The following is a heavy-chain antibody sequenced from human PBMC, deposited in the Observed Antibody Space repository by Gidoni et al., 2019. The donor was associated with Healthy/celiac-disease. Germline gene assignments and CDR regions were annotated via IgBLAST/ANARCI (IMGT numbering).Heavy chain of an antibody. Sequence: EVQLVESGGGLVQPGRSLRLSCTASGFTVGDYAMSWFRQAPGKGLEWVGFIRSKAYGGTTEYAASVKGRFTISRDDSKSIAYLQMNSLKTEDTAVYYCTRVGSGDYPGGFDYWGQGTLVTVSS. J-gene: IGHJ4*02. D-gene: IGHD4-17*01. V-gene: IGHV3-49*03. CDR2: IRSKAYGGTT. CDR3: TRVGSGDYPGGFDY. CDR1: GFTVGDYA.